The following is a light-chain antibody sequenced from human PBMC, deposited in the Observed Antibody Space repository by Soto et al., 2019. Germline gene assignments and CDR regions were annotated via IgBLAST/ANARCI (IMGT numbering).Light chain of an antibody. Sequence: QSVLTQPPSVFAAPGQKVTISCSGGSSNIGKNYVSWFQQLPGTAPKILIYDNNKRPSGIPDRFSGSKSGTSATLGITGLQTGDEADYYCGTWDTSLTAGVLGGGTKLTVL. CDR1: SSNIGKNY. V-gene: IGLV1-51*01. J-gene: IGLJ3*02. CDR2: DNN. CDR3: GTWDTSLTAGV.